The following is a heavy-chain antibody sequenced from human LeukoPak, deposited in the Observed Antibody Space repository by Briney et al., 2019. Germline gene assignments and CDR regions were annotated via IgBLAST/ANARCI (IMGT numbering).Heavy chain of an antibody. CDR3: VNGESFYGDYGFDY. Sequence: GGSLRLSCAASGFTFSSYNMNWVRQAPGKGLEWLASIRSDNSDTYYADSVKGRFTISRDNSKNTLYLQMNNLRVEDTAVFYCVNGESFYGDYGFDYWGQGTLVTVSS. CDR2: IRSDNSDT. CDR1: GFTFSSYN. J-gene: IGHJ4*02. D-gene: IGHD4-17*01. V-gene: IGHV3-30*02.